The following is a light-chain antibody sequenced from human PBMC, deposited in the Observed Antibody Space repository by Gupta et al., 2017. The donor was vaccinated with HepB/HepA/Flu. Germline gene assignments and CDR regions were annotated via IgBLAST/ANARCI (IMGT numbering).Light chain of an antibody. CDR3: QQSYSTPRS. J-gene: IGKJ2*04. CDR2: AAS. Sequence: DIQMTQSPSSLSASVGDRVTISCGSSQSISSYLNWYQQKPGKAPKLLIYAASSWQSGVPARFSGSGSGTDFTLTISSLQPEDFATYYCQQSYSTPRSFGQGTKLEIK. V-gene: IGKV1-39*01. CDR1: QSISSY.